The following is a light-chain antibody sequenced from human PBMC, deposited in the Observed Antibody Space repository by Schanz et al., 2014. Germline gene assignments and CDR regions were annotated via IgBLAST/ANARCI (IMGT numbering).Light chain of an antibody. Sequence: EIVMTQSPATLSVSPGERATISCRASQSVSSNLAWYQQKPGQAPRLLIYGASTRATGIPARFSGSGSGTEFTLSISSLQPDDFANYYCQQYESNPLTFGAGTKVEIK. J-gene: IGKJ4*01. CDR1: QSVSSN. CDR3: QQYESNPLT. CDR2: GAS. V-gene: IGKV3-15*01.